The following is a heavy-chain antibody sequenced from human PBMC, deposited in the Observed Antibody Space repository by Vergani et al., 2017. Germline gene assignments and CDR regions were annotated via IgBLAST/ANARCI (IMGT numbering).Heavy chain of an antibody. Sequence: EVQLVESGGGLVQPGGSLRLSCAASGFTFSSYWMHWVRQAPGKGLVWVSRIKSDGSITAYADSVKGRFTISRDNSKNTLYLQMNSLKAEDTAVYFCAKGSYYNEDWFDPWGQGTLVTVSS. V-gene: IGHV3-74*03. J-gene: IGHJ5*02. CDR1: GFTFSSYW. CDR3: AKGSYYNEDWFDP. D-gene: IGHD3-10*01. CDR2: IKSDGSIT.